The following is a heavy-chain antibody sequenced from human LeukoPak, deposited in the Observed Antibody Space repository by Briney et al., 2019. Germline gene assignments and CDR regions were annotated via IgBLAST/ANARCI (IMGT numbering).Heavy chain of an antibody. D-gene: IGHD2-8*01. CDR2: IQSDGSFI. V-gene: IGHV3-30*02. Sequence: PGGSLGLSCATSGFTFKSFGMHWVRQAPGKALEHLAFIQSDGSFIYYADSVKGRFTISRDDSKNTLYLQMNGLRGDDTALYYCVKDLPVLHSWGQGTLVTVSS. J-gene: IGHJ4*02. CDR3: VKDLPVLHS. CDR1: GFTFKSFG.